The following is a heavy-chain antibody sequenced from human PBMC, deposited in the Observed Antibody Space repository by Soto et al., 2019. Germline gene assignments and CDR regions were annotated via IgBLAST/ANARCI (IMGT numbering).Heavy chain of an antibody. CDR3: SRVLGYCSGGSCYSDFSYNYYLDV. Sequence: QVQLVQSGAEVKKPGASVKVSCKASGYTFTSYDINWVRQATGQGLEWMGWMNPNSGNTGYAQKFQGRVTMTRNTSISTAYMELSSLRTEDTAVYYCSRVLGYCSGGSCYSDFSYNYYLDVWGKGTTVTVSS. D-gene: IGHD2-15*01. CDR1: GYTFTSYD. CDR2: MNPNSGNT. V-gene: IGHV1-8*01. J-gene: IGHJ6*03.